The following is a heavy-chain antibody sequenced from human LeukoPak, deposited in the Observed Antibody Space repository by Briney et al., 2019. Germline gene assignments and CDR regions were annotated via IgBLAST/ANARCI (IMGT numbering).Heavy chain of an antibody. CDR3: ARGLGYSYGFFDY. J-gene: IGHJ4*02. Sequence: GGSLRHSCAASGFTFSIYAMTWVRQAPGKGLEWVSSISAAGDSTNYADSVKGRFTISRDNSKDTLYLQMNSLRAEDTAVYYCARGLGYSYGFFDYWGQGTLVTVSS. CDR2: ISAAGDST. CDR1: GFTFSIYA. V-gene: IGHV3-23*01. D-gene: IGHD5-18*01.